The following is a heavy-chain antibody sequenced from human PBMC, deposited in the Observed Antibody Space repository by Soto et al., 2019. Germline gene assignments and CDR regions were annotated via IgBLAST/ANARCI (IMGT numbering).Heavy chain of an antibody. V-gene: IGHV1-8*01. D-gene: IGHD1-1*01. CDR3: AKVTTEGSAIDVDY. Sequence: QVQLVQSGSELKKPGASVKVSCKASGYTFSNYDMNWVRQATGQGPEWIGWVNLINGDTGYAQKFQGRVTLTTDISTTTACMEMTSLRSELTAMLYCAKVTTEGSAIDVDYWGQGTLITVPS. CDR2: VNLINGDT. J-gene: IGHJ4*02. CDR1: GYTFSNYD.